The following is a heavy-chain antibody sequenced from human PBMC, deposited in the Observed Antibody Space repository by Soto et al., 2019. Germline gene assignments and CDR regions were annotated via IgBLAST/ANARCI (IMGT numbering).Heavy chain of an antibody. CDR3: TRDQGGSYDSWFDP. CDR1: FTFSMYS. Sequence: EVQVVESGGGLVNPGGSLRLSCSFTFSMYSMNWVRQAPGKGLEWVASISSGGIYIKYADLVKGRFTITRDNAKNSVSLQMNSLKVEDTALYYCTRDQGGSYDSWFDPWGQGTQVIVSS. CDR2: ISSGGIYI. D-gene: IGHD1-26*01. J-gene: IGHJ5*02. V-gene: IGHV3-21*06.